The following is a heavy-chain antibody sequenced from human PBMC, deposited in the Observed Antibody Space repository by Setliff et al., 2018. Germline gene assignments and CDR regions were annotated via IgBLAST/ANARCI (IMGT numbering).Heavy chain of an antibody. J-gene: IGHJ4*02. V-gene: IGHV4-39*01. Sequence: NPSETLSLTCIVSGGYIGGTSYYWGWIRQPPGKGLEWIGSIHFRGTTYYNPSLNSQVTISVDTSKNQFSLNLNSVTAADTAVYYCARVGVTSGWAYWGLGTLVTVS. CDR1: GGYIGGTSYY. D-gene: IGHD6-19*01. CDR3: ARVGVTSGWAY. CDR2: IHFRGTT.